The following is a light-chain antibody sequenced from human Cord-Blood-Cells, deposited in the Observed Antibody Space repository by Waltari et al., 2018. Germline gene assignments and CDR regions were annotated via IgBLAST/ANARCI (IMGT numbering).Light chain of an antibody. Sequence: DIVMTQSPDSLAVSLGERATINCKSSQSVLYSSNNKNYLAWYQQKPGQPPKLLMYWSSTRESGVPYRFSGSGSGTDFTLTSSSLQAEDVAVYYCQQYYRTPLTFGGGTKVEIK. CDR3: QQYYRTPLT. V-gene: IGKV4-1*01. CDR1: QSVLYSSNNKNY. J-gene: IGKJ4*01. CDR2: WSS.